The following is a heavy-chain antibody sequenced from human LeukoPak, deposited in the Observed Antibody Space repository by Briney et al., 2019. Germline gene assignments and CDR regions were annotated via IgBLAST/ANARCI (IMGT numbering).Heavy chain of an antibody. D-gene: IGHD6-13*01. CDR1: GLTFSSYA. V-gene: IGHV3-23*01. J-gene: IGHJ4*02. Sequence: RTGGSLRLSCAVSGLTFSSYALSWVRQAPGKGLEWVSAISGSGGSTYYADSVKGRFTISRDNSKNTLYLQMNSLRAEDTAVFYCTTSPSFGSSWYTFNYWGQGTLVTVSS. CDR3: TTSPSFGSSWYTFNY. CDR2: ISGSGGST.